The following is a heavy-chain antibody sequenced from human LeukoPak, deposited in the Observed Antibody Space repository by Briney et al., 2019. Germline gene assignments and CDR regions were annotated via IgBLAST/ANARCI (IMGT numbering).Heavy chain of an antibody. CDR2: IPVSGDPT. D-gene: IGHD4-17*01. CDR3: AKDPNGDYVGAFDM. Sequence: PGGSLRLSCAASGLTFSRYAMAWVRQAPGKGLEWVSSIPVSGDPTYYADSVRGRFTVSRDNSKSSLYLQMNGLRAEDMALYYCAKDPNGDYVGAFDMWGQGTMVTVSS. CDR1: GLTFSRYA. J-gene: IGHJ3*02. V-gene: IGHV3-23*01.